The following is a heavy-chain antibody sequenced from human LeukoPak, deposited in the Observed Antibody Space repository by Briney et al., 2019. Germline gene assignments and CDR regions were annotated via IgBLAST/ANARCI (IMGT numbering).Heavy chain of an antibody. CDR3: ARDRGGQGPDFDY. CDR1: GFTLSSYA. D-gene: IGHD1-14*01. V-gene: IGHV3-30*04. CDR2: ISYDGSNK. J-gene: IGHJ4*02. Sequence: PGRSLRLSSAASGFTLSSYAMHWVRQAPGKGLEWVAVISYDGSNKYYADSVKGRFTISRDNSKNTLYLQMNSLRAEDTAVYYCARDRGGQGPDFDYWGQGTLVTVSS.